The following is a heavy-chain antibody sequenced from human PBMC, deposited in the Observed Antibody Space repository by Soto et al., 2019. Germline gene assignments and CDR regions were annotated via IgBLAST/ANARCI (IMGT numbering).Heavy chain of an antibody. CDR2: ISSSSSYI. D-gene: IGHD3-16*02. CDR3: ARGEDDYVWGSYRPFDY. V-gene: IGHV3-21*01. Sequence: GESLKISCAASGFTFSSYSMNWVRQAPGKGLEWVSSISSSSSYIYYADSVKGRFTISRDNAKNSLYLQMNSLRAEDTAVYYCARGEDDYVWGSYRPFDYWGQGTLVTVSS. CDR1: GFTFSSYS. J-gene: IGHJ4*02.